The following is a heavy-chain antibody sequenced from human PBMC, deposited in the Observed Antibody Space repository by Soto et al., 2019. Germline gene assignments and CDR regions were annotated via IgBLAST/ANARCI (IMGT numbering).Heavy chain of an antibody. CDR3: AKDYYDSSGYYYSAHFDY. D-gene: IGHD3-22*01. V-gene: IGHV3-23*01. CDR2: ISGSGGST. Sequence: PGGSLRLSCAASGFTFSSYAMSWVRRAPGKGLEWVSAISGSGGSTYYADSVKGRFTISRDNSKNTLCLQMNSLRAEDTAVYYCAKDYYDSSGYYYSAHFDYWGQGTLVTVSS. J-gene: IGHJ4*02. CDR1: GFTFSSYA.